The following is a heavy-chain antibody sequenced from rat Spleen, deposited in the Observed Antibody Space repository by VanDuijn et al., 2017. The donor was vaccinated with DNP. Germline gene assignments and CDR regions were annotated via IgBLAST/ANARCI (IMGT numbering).Heavy chain of an antibody. J-gene: IGHJ2*01. D-gene: IGHD1-12*02. V-gene: IGHV5-25*01. CDR2: ISPSGGNT. Sequence: EVQLVESGGGLVQPGKSLKLSCAASGFTFSNYDMAWVRQAPTKGLEWVASISPSGGNTYYRDSVKGRFTVSRDNAKSSLYLQMDSLRSEDTATYYCARHYYDGSYYFDYWGQGVMVTVSS. CDR3: ARHYYDGSYYFDY. CDR1: GFTFSNYD.